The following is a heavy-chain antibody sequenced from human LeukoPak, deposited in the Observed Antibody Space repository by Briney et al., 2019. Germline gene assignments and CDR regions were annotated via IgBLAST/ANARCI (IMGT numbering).Heavy chain of an antibody. CDR2: ISSSGSTI. V-gene: IGHV3-48*04. CDR1: GFTFSSYW. Sequence: GGSLRLSCAASGFTFSSYWMHWVRQAPGKGLEWVSYISSSGSTIYYADSVKGRFTISRDNAKNSLYLQMNSLRAEDTAVYYCASESTMVRGNNGYYFDYWGRGTLVTVSS. D-gene: IGHD3-10*01. J-gene: IGHJ4*02. CDR3: ASESTMVRGNNGYYFDY.